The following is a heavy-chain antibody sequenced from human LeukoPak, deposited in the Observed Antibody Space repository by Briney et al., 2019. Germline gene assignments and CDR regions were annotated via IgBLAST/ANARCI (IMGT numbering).Heavy chain of an antibody. CDR2: ISYDGSNK. CDR1: GFTFSSYG. CDR3: ARGGSPFY. D-gene: IGHD3-10*01. V-gene: IGHV3-30*03. Sequence: GGSLRLSCAASGFTFSSYGMHWVRQAPGKGLEWVAVISYDGSNKYYADSVKGRVTISRDNAQNTLYLQMNSLRADDTAVYYCARGGSPFYWGQGTLVTVSS. J-gene: IGHJ4*02.